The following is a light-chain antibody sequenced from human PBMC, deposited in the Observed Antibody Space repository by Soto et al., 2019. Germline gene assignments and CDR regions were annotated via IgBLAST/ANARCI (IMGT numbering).Light chain of an antibody. V-gene: IGKV3-20*01. CDR1: QSVSSSY. J-gene: IGKJ2*01. CDR3: QQYGSSPRT. CDR2: GAS. Sequence: EIVLTQSPGTLSLSPGERATLSCRASQSVSSSYLAWYQQKPGQAPRLLIYGASSRATGIPDWFSGSGSGTYLTLTISRLEPEVFAVYYCQQYGSSPRTFCQGTKLEIK.